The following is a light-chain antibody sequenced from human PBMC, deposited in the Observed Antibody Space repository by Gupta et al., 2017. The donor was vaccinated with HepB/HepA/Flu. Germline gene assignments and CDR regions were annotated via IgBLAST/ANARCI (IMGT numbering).Light chain of an antibody. V-gene: IGLV1-47*01. CDR1: GSNIGTSF. CDR3: AAWDTSLGGHVV. J-gene: IGLJ2*01. Sequence: QSVLTQPPSASGPPGQRVTISCSGSGSNIGTSFVYWYQLLPGAATKVLMYRNSQRPSGVPDRFSGSKSGTSASLGISGLRSEDEGDYYCAAWDTSLGGHVVFGGGTKVTVL. CDR2: RNS.